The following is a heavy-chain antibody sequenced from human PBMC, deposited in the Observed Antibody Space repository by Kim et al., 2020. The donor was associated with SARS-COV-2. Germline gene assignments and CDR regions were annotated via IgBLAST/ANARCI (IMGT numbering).Heavy chain of an antibody. CDR3: AKDGRYYYDSSGYLSDTSDYYYYGMDV. CDR2: ISYDGSNK. D-gene: IGHD3-22*01. Sequence: GGSLRLSCAASGFTFSSYGMHWVRQAPGKGLEWVAVISYDGSNKYYADSVKGRFTISRDNSKNTLYLQMNSLRAEDTAVYYCAKDGRYYYDSSGYLSDTSDYYYYGMDVWGQGTTVTVSS. CDR1: GFTFSSYG. V-gene: IGHV3-30*18. J-gene: IGHJ6*02.